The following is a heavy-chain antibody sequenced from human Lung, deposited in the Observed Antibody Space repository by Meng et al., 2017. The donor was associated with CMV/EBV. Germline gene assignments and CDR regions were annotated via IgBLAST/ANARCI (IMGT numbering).Heavy chain of an antibody. CDR2: VVYSGTT. CDR1: VGCISMSSDH. Sequence: QLGEAGPRLGEPSEALCQTCTVSVGCISMSSDHWAWIRRPPWVGLVWLGSVVYSGTTYYTSSLKSRVSISVDTSKNQFSLKLSSVTAADTAVYYCARHHHSPTFDYWGQGTLVTVSS. V-gene: IGHV4-39*01. D-gene: IGHD1-14*01. J-gene: IGHJ4*02. CDR3: ARHHHSPTFDY.